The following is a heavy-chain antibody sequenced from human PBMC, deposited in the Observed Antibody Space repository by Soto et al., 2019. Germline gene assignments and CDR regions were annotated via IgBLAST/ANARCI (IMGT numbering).Heavy chain of an antibody. CDR2: ITGSGETI. D-gene: IGHD3-10*01. CDR3: ATKYYGSGPRTPDS. CDR1: GFKFSDYS. J-gene: IGHJ4*02. Sequence: QVQLVESGGGLVKPGGSLRLSCAASGFKFSDYSMTWIRQAPGKGLEWVAYITGSGETIYNADSVKGRFTISRDNAKTSLYLQMNSLRTEDTAVYYCATKYYGSGPRTPDSWGQGTLVTVSS. V-gene: IGHV3-11*01.